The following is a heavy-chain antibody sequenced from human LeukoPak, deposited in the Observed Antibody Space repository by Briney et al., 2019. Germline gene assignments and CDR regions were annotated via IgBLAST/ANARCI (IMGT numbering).Heavy chain of an antibody. CDR1: GFTVSSNY. J-gene: IGHJ1*01. V-gene: IGHV3-53*01. CDR2: IYSGGST. CDR3: AKVGTYDILTVYYIFVYSQH. D-gene: IGHD3-9*01. Sequence: GGSLRLSCAASGFTVSSNYMSWVRQAPGKGLEWVSVIYSGGSTYYADSVKGRFTISRDNSKNTLYLQMNSLRAEDTAVYYCAKVGTYDILTVYYIFVYSQHWGQGPLVTVSS.